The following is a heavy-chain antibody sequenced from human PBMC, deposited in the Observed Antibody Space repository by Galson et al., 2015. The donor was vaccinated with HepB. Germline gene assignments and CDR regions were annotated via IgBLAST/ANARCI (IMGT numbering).Heavy chain of an antibody. D-gene: IGHD1-26*01. CDR2: INSDGSST. V-gene: IGHV3-74*01. CDR3: AKANSGSYNWFDP. J-gene: IGHJ5*02. Sequence: SLRLSCAASGFSFSSYWIHWVRQAPGKGLVWVSRINSDGSSTSYADSVRGRFTISRDNAKNTLYLQMNNLRAEDTAVYYCAKANSGSYNWFDPWGQGTLVTVSS. CDR1: GFSFSSYW.